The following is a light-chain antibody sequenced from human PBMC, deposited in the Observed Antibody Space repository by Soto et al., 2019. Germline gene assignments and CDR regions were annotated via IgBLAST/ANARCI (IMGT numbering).Light chain of an antibody. CDR3: QQTFSHLLS. CDR2: SAS. Sequence: IQLTQSPSSLSASVGDRVTIVCRASESISDYLNWYQLKSGEAPKVLIYSASTLRVGVPSRFSGTGSGTEFTLTISSLQPEDVATYYCQQTFSHLLSFGGGTTVEIK. J-gene: IGKJ4*01. CDR1: ESISDY. V-gene: IGKV1-39*01.